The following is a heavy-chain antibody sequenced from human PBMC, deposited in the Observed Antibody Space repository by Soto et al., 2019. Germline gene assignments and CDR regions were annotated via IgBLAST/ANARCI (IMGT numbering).Heavy chain of an antibody. J-gene: IGHJ5*02. CDR3: ASLGLERWGGLFDP. D-gene: IGHD1-1*01. V-gene: IGHV4-39*01. CDR2: IYYSGST. Sequence: QLQLQESGPGLVKPSETLSLTCTVSGGSISSSSYYWGWIRQPPGKGLEWIGSIYYSGSTYYNPSLKSRVTISVDTSKNQFSLKLSSAAAADTAVYYCASLGLERWGGLFDPWGQGTLVTVSS. CDR1: GGSISSSSYY.